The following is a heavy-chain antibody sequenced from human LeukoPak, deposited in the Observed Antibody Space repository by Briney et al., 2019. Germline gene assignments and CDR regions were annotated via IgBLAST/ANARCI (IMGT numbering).Heavy chain of an antibody. V-gene: IGHV3-21*01. CDR2: ISSSSSYI. J-gene: IGHJ6*02. D-gene: IGHD3-10*01. CDR1: GFTFSSYS. Sequence: GGSLRLSCAASGFTFSSYSMSWVRQAPGKGLEWVSSISSSSSYIYYADSVKGRFTISRDNAKNSLYLQMNSLRAEDTAVYYCARGMVRGYYYYGMDVWGQGTTVTVYS. CDR3: ARGMVRGYYYYGMDV.